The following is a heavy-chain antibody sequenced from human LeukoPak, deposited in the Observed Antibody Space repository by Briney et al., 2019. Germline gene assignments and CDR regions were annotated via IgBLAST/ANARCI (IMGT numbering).Heavy chain of an antibody. Sequence: GGSLRLSCAASGFTLSYYWMHWVRHAPGKGLVWVSCINGDGSSTNYADSVKGRFTISRDNAKNTLYLEMSSLRAEDTAVYYCTRDPRNKGFDPWGQGTLVTVSS. CDR1: GFTLSYYW. J-gene: IGHJ5*02. CDR2: INGDGSST. CDR3: TRDPRNKGFDP. V-gene: IGHV3-74*01. D-gene: IGHD1/OR15-1a*01.